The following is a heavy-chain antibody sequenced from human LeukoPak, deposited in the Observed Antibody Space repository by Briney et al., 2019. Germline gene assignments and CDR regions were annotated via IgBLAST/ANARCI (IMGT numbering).Heavy chain of an antibody. D-gene: IGHD3-10*02. V-gene: IGHV4-59*01. CDR3: ARHVRGVITDAFDI. CDR2: IYYSGIT. Sequence: SETLSLTCTVSGGSISSYYWSWIRQPPAKGLEWIGYIYYSGITTYNPTLKSRVTTPIDTSKNQFSLKLTSVTAADTAVYYCARHVRGVITDAFDIWGQGTMVTVSP. J-gene: IGHJ3*02. CDR1: GGSISSYY.